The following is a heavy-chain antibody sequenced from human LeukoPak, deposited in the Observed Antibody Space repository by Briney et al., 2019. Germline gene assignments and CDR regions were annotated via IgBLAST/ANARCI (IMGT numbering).Heavy chain of an antibody. D-gene: IGHD5-18*01. Sequence: PSQTLSLTCTVSGGSISSASYYWSWIRQPAGKGLEWIGRIYTSGSTNYNPSLKSRVTISVDTSKNQFSLKLSSVTAADTAVYYCARGSHTAMVPSAEDYFDYWGQGTLVTVPS. CDR1: GGSISSASYY. J-gene: IGHJ4*02. CDR2: IYTSGST. CDR3: ARGSHTAMVPSAEDYFDY. V-gene: IGHV4-61*02.